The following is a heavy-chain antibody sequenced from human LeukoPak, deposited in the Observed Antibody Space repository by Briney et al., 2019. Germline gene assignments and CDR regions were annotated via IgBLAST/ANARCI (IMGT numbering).Heavy chain of an antibody. CDR1: GFTFSSYW. Sequence: GGSLRLSCAASGFTFSSYWMHWVRQAPGKGLVWVSRINSDGSSTSYADSVKGRFTISRDNAKNTLYLQMNSLRAEDTAVYYCAREDYGGFSYCYYYMDVWGKGTTVTVSS. J-gene: IGHJ6*03. D-gene: IGHD4-23*01. V-gene: IGHV3-74*01. CDR3: AREDYGGFSYCYYYMDV. CDR2: INSDGSST.